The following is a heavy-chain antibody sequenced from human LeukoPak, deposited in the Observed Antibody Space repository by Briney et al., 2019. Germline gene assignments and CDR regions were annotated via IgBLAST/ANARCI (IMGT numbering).Heavy chain of an antibody. CDR3: ARNGGRYYIALDI. CDR2: TYYRSKWYN. J-gene: IGHJ3*02. Sequence: SQTLSLTCAISGDAVSSNTEAWNWIRQSPSRGLEWLGRTYYRSKWYNDYAVSVKSRISVNPDTSKNQFSLQLNSVTPEDTAVYYCARNGGRYYIALDIWGQGTMVTVSS. V-gene: IGHV6-1*01. CDR1: GDAVSSNTEA. D-gene: IGHD1-26*01.